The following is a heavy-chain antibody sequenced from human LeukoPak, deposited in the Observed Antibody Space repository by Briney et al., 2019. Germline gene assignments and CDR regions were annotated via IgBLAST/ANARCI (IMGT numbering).Heavy chain of an antibody. Sequence: GGSLRLSCAASGFTCSSYGMIWVRQAPGKGLEGVSGISGSGGSTYVADSVKGRFTVSRDNSKNTLYLQMNSLRADDTAVYYCAKDRPTVYSSSWLHFLDSWGQGTLVTVSS. CDR1: GFTCSSYG. CDR2: ISGSGGST. V-gene: IGHV3-23*01. J-gene: IGHJ4*02. CDR3: AKDRPTVYSSSWLHFLDS. D-gene: IGHD6-13*01.